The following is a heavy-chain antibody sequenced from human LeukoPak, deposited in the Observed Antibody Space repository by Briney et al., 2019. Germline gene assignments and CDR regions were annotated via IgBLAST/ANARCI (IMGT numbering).Heavy chain of an antibody. CDR1: GGSISSSSYY. V-gene: IGHV4-39*01. CDR2: IYYSGGT. Sequence: SETLSLTCTVSGGSISSSSYYWGWIRPPPGKGLEWIGSIYYSGGTYYNPSLKSRVTISVDTSKNQFSLKLSSVTAADTAVYYCARLFGGLDVWGQGTTVTVSS. D-gene: IGHD3-10*01. CDR3: ARLFGGLDV. J-gene: IGHJ6*02.